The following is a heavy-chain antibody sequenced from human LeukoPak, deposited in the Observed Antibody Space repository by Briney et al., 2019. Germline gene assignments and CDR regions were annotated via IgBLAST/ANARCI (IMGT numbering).Heavy chain of an antibody. Sequence: ASVKVFCKASGYTFTSYDINWVRQATGQGLEWMGRMNPNSGNTGYAQKFQGRVTMTRNTSISTAYMELSSLRSEDTAVYYCATDPLGDDAFDIWGQGTMVTVSS. V-gene: IGHV1-8*01. J-gene: IGHJ3*02. CDR2: MNPNSGNT. CDR1: GYTFTSYD. D-gene: IGHD3-16*01. CDR3: ATDPLGDDAFDI.